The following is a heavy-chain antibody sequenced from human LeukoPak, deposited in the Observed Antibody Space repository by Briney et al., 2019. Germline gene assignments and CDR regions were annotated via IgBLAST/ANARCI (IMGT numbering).Heavy chain of an antibody. V-gene: IGHV3-15*01. CDR1: GDSISSYY. J-gene: IGHJ4*02. CDR2: VKSKADDGTT. CDR3: ATEAYYYDSGAIKYFDY. D-gene: IGHD3-22*01. Sequence: ETLSLTCAVSGDSISSYYWSWVRQAPGKGLEWVGRVKSKADDGTTDYAAPVQGRFTISRDDSKNTLSLQMNSLKTEDTAVYYCATEAYYYDSGAIKYFDYWGQGTLVTVSS.